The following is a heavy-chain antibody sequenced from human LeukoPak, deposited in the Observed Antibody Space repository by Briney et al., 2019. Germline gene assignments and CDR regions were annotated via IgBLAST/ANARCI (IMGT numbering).Heavy chain of an antibody. CDR1: GGSISSYY. V-gene: IGHV4-59*01. J-gene: IGHJ4*02. D-gene: IGHD3-22*01. Sequence: PSETLSLTCTGSGGSISSYYWTWIRQPPGKGPEWIGYIYYSGGTNYNPSLKSRVTISVDTSNSQFSLKLSSVTAADTAVYYCARAADYYDSSGYYLGGFDYWGQGNLVTVSS. CDR2: IYYSGGT. CDR3: ARAADYYDSSGYYLGGFDY.